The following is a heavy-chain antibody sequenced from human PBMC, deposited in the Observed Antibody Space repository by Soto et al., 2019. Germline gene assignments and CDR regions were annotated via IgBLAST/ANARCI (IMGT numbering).Heavy chain of an antibody. D-gene: IGHD5-18*01. V-gene: IGHV3-23*01. CDR1: GFTFSSYA. Sequence: EVQLLESGGGLVQPGGSLRLSCAASGFTFSSYAMSWVRQAPGKGLEWVSAISGSGGSTYYADSVKGRFTISRDNYKNSLYLQMNSLRAEDTAVYYCAKDLKRGYSYGWGGYFDYWGQGTLVTVSS. CDR2: ISGSGGST. J-gene: IGHJ4*02. CDR3: AKDLKRGYSYGWGGYFDY.